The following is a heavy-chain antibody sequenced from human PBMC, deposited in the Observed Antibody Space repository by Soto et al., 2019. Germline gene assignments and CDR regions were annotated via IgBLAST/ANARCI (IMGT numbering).Heavy chain of an antibody. V-gene: IGHV4-59*08. J-gene: IGHJ4*02. CDR3: ARLGGYYQAFDS. CDR2: IYYTGTT. CDR1: GGSIRDYD. D-gene: IGHD3-22*01. Sequence: SETLSLTCTVSGGSIRDYDWGWIRQSPGKGLEWIGYIYYTGTTKYNPSLKSRVTISVDSSKNQFSLKLDSVTAADTAVYYCARLGGYYQAFDSWGQGTLVTVSS.